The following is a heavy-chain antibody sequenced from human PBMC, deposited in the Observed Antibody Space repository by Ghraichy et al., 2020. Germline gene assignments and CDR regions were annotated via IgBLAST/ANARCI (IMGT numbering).Heavy chain of an antibody. D-gene: IGHD2-8*01. V-gene: IGHV3-23*01. CDR3: AKDHNGVCFN. J-gene: IGHJ4*02. CDR2: ISGSGGST. Sequence: GESLNISCAASGFTFSSYAMSWVRQAPGKGLEWVSAISGSGGSTYYADSVKGRFTISRDNSKNTLYLQMNSLRAEDTAVYYCAKDHNGVCFNWGQGTLVTVSS. CDR1: GFTFSSYA.